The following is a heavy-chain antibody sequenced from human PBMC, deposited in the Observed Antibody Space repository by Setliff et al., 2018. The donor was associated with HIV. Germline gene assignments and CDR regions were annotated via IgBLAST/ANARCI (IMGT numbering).Heavy chain of an antibody. J-gene: IGHJ6*03. CDR1: GGYISSGSYH. CDR2: IYTSGST. Sequence: SETLSLTCTVSGGYISSGSYHWSWIRQPAGKGLEWIGRIYTSGSTNYNPSLKSRVTISVDTSKNHFSLKLSSVTAADTAVYYCAGVGRGAAAPYYYYYYMDVWGKGTTVTAP. V-gene: IGHV4-61*02. CDR3: AGVGRGAAAPYYYYYYMDV. D-gene: IGHD2-2*01.